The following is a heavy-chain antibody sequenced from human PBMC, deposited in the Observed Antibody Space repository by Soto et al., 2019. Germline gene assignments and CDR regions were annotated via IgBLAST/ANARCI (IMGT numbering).Heavy chain of an antibody. CDR2: IIPIFRSA. CDR3: ARDRYYDGVGYHYDPAY. CDR1: GGDFINYG. Sequence: QVQLVQSGAEVKKPGSSVKVSCKASGGDFINYGISWVRQAPGQGLEWMGGIIPIFRSANYAQKFQGRVTIAADESTTTAYMELTTLTSEDTAVYYCARDRYYDGVGYHYDPAYWGQGTLVPVSS. J-gene: IGHJ4*02. V-gene: IGHV1-69*01. D-gene: IGHD3-22*01.